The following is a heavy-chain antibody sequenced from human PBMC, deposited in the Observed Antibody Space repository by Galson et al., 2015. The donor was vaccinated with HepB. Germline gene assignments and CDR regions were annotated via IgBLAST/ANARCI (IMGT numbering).Heavy chain of an antibody. CDR1: GFNFDDYA. CDR2: ITWNSGSI. J-gene: IGHJ5*02. V-gene: IGHV3-9*01. CDR3: AKDSDTAMVNWFDP. Sequence: SLRLSCAASGFNFDDYAMHWVRQAPGKGLEWVSGITWNSGSIVYADSVKGRFTISRDNAKNSLHLQMNSLRAEDTALYYCAKDSDTAMVNWFDPWGQGTLVTVSS. D-gene: IGHD5-18*01.